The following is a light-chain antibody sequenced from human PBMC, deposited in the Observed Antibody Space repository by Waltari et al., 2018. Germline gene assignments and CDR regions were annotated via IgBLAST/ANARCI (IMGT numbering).Light chain of an antibody. V-gene: IGKV2-28*01. CDR2: LGS. CDR3: MQALQTPWT. CDR1: QSLLHSNGYNY. Sequence: DIVMTQSLLSPPVTPGEPASIPCSSSQSLLHSNGYNYLDWYLQKPGQSPQLLIYLGSNRASGVPDRFSGRGSGTEFTLKISRVEAEDVGVYYCMQALQTPWTFGQGTKVEVK. J-gene: IGKJ1*01.